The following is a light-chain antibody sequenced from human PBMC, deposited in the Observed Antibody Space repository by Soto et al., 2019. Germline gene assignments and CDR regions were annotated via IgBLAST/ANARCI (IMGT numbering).Light chain of an antibody. V-gene: IGLV2-8*01. CDR2: EVS. Sequence: QSALTQPPSASGSPGESVTISCTGTSSDVGGYNFVSWYQQHPGKAPKLMIYEVSERPSGVPDRFSGSKSGNTASLTVSGLQAEDEADYYCSSYAGSNIVVFSGGTKVTFL. J-gene: IGLJ2*01. CDR1: SSDVGGYNF. CDR3: SSYAGSNIVV.